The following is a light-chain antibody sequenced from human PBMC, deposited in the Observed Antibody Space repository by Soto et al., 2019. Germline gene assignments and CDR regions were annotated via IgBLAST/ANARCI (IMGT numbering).Light chain of an antibody. J-gene: IGLJ3*02. V-gene: IGLV1-51*01. Sequence: QPVLTQPPSVSAAPGQRVTISCSGSSSNIGNDYVSWYQQLPGTAPKLLIYDNNNRPSGIPDRFSGSKSGTSATLGITGLQTGDEADYYCGAWDSSLSVWVFGGGTKLTVL. CDR3: GAWDSSLSVWV. CDR2: DNN. CDR1: SSNIGNDY.